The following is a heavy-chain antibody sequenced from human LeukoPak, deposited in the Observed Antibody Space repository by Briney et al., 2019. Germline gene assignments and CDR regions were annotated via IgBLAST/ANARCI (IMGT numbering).Heavy chain of an antibody. CDR2: IIPIFGTA. Sequence: GASVKVSCKASGGTFSSYAISWVRQAPGQGLEWMGGIIPIFGTANYAQKFQGRVTITTDESTSTAYMELSSLRSEDTAVYYCVVDTAMVTGYYYYMDVWGKGTTVTVSS. D-gene: IGHD5-18*01. J-gene: IGHJ6*03. CDR3: VVDTAMVTGYYYYMDV. CDR1: GGTFSSYA. V-gene: IGHV1-69*05.